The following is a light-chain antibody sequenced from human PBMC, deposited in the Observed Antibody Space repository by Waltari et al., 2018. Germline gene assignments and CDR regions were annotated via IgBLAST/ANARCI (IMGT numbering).Light chain of an antibody. CDR3: YSADSTVNHDV. CDR2: EDS. CDR1: ALPKKY. Sequence: SYELTQPPSVSVSPGQTARITCPGDALPKKYAYWYQQKSGQAPVLVISEDSKRPSGIPERISGSSSGTMATLTSSGAQVEDEGDYYCYSADSTVNHDVFGTGTKVTVL. J-gene: IGLJ1*01. V-gene: IGLV3-10*01.